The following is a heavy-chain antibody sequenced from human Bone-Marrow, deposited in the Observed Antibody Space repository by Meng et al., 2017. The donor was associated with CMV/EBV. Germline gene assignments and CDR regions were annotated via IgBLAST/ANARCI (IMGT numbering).Heavy chain of an antibody. Sequence: GESLKISCAASGFTFSSYSMNWVRQAPGKGLEWVSSISSSSSYIYYADSLKGRFTISRDNAKNSLYLQMNSLRADDTAVYYCARDQASPYSGSAPDVDYWGQGTLVTVSS. D-gene: IGHD6-19*01. J-gene: IGHJ4*02. CDR1: GFTFSSYS. CDR2: ISSSSSYI. CDR3: ARDQASPYSGSAPDVDY. V-gene: IGHV3-21*01.